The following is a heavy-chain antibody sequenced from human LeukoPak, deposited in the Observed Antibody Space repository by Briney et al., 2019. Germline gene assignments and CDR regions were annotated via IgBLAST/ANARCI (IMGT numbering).Heavy chain of an antibody. V-gene: IGHV4-39*01. CDR1: GGSISSTGYS. D-gene: IGHD7-27*01. CDR3: ARRVTGDLRRFDY. J-gene: IGHJ4*02. CDR2: INYSGST. Sequence: SETLSLTCTVSGGSISSTGYSWGWIRQPPGKGLEWIGNINYSGSTYYNPSLKSRVTIFVDTSKNQFSLKVTSVTAADTAVYFCARRVTGDLRRFDYWGQGTLVTVSS.